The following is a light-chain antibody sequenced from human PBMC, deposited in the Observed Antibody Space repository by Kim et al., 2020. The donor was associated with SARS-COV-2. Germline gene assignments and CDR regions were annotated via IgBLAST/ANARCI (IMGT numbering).Light chain of an antibody. CDR3: QQTNSFPLT. J-gene: IGKJ4*01. CDR2: AAS. Sequence: ASVGDRVTITCRASQGIGSWLAWYQQRPGKPPKLLIYAASSLHSGVPSRFSGSGSGADFTLTISSLQPEDFATYYCQQTNSFPLTFGGGTKVDIK. CDR1: QGIGSW. V-gene: IGKV1-12*01.